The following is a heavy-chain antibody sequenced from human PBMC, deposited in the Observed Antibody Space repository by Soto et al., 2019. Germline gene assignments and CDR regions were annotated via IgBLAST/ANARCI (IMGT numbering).Heavy chain of an antibody. Sequence: EEQLLESGGGLVQPGGSLRLSCAASGFTFSSYAMIWVRQAPGKGLEWVSALTSSGGSTYYADSVRGRFTISRDKSKKALYLQMNSLRAEDTAVYYCANCPTLYTPAYNWFDPWGQGTLVTVSS. CDR2: LTSSGGST. D-gene: IGHD2-15*01. CDR1: GFTFSSYA. CDR3: ANCPTLYTPAYNWFDP. V-gene: IGHV3-23*01. J-gene: IGHJ5*02.